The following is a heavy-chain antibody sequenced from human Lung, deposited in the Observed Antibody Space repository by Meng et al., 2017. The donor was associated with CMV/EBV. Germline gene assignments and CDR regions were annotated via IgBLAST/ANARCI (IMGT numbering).Heavy chain of an antibody. D-gene: IGHD2-2*01. CDR2: ISSSRSYI. CDR1: GFSFNTYT. CDR3: ARERLYQPLWGDALDI. J-gene: IGHJ3*02. Sequence: GEXXKISCAPSGFSFNTYTLHWVRQAPGKGLEWVASISSSRSYINYAYSVKGRFTISRDNAKDSLYLQMSSLRAEDTAVYYCARERLYQPLWGDALDIWGQGKXV. V-gene: IGHV3-21*01.